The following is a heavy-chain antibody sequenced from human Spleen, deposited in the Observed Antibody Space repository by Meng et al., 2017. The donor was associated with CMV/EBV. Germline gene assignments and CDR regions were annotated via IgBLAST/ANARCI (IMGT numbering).Heavy chain of an antibody. CDR1: GGSISSSSYY. J-gene: IGHJ6*02. CDR2: IYYSGST. Sequence: GSLRLSCTVSGGSISSSSYYWGWIRQPPGKGLEWIGSIYYSGSTYYNPSLKSRVTISVDTSKNQFSLKLSSVTAADTAVYYCARHLYGMDVWGQGTTVTVSS. CDR3: ARHLYGMDV. V-gene: IGHV4-39*07. D-gene: IGHD3-3*02.